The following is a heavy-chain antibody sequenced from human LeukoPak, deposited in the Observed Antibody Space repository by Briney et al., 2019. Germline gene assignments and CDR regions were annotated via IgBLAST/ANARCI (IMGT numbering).Heavy chain of an antibody. V-gene: IGHV1-18*01. CDR1: GYTFTSYG. J-gene: IGHJ4*02. CDR2: ISAYNGNT. D-gene: IGHD2-15*01. CDR3: ARDGLRYCSGGSCYPHSDY. Sequence: ASVKVSCKASGYTFTSYGISWVRQAPGQGLEWMGWISAYNGNTNYAQKLQGRVTMTTDTSTSTAYMELRSLRSDDTAVYYCARDGLRYCSGGSCYPHSDYWGQGTLVTVSS.